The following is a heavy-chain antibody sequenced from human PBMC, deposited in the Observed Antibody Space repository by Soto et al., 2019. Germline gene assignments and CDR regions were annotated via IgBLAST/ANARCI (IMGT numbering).Heavy chain of an antibody. CDR1: GFTFSSYA. J-gene: IGHJ4*02. D-gene: IGHD5-18*01. CDR2: ISYDGSNK. Sequence: QVQLVESGGGVVQPGRSLRLSCAASGFTFSSYAMHWVRQAPGKGLEWVAVISYDGSNKNYEDSVKGRFTISRDNSKNTLYLQMNSLRAEDTYGYYCARADGYKGDFEYWGQGTRVTVSS. V-gene: IGHV3-30-3*01. CDR3: ARADGYKGDFEY.